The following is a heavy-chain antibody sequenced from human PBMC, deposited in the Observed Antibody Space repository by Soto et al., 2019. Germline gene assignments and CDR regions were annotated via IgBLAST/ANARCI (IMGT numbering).Heavy chain of an antibody. J-gene: IGHJ4*02. CDR1: GYPFNNYG. V-gene: IGHV1-3*05. D-gene: IGHD3-22*01. CDR2: INPGNGIT. CDR3: ARSKYDSSGYYSVYYFDY. Sequence: QVHLVQSGAEEKKPGASVKVSCKASGYPFNNYGIHWVRQAPGQRLEWMGCINPGNGITTYSQKFQGGVTITRDPAASTVSMELNNLTSEDTAVYYCARSKYDSSGYYSVYYFDYWGQGSLVTVSS.